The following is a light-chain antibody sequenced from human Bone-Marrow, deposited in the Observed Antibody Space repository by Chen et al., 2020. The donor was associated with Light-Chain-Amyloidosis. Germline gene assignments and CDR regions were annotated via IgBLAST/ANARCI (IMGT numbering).Light chain of an antibody. V-gene: IGLV2-23*01. J-gene: IGLJ3*02. CDR1: SSDGGTYHL. Sequence: QYALTQPASVSGSPGPSSTISCTGSSSDGGTYHLVSLYQSHPGKAPKLIIYEAKKRPSGVSNRFSGSRSGYTASLTISGLQAEDEADYYCCSYAGRGKMFGGGTKLTVL. CDR3: CSYAGRGKM. CDR2: EAK.